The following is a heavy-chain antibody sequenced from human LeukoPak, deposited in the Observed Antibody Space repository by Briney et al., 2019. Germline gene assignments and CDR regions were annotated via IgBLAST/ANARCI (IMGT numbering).Heavy chain of an antibody. D-gene: IGHD2-2*01. J-gene: IGHJ5*02. Sequence: PGGSLRLSCAASGFTFSSYSMNWVRQAPGKGLEWVSSISSSSSYIYYADSVKGRFTISRDNAKNSLYLQMNSLRAEDTAVYYCARAPDIVVAPARYNWFDPWGQGTLVTASS. CDR3: ARAPDIVVAPARYNWFDP. V-gene: IGHV3-21*01. CDR1: GFTFSSYS. CDR2: ISSSSSYI.